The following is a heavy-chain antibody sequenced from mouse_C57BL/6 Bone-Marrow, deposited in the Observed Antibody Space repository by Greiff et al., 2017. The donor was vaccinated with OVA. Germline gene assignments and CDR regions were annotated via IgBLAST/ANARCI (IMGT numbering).Heavy chain of an antibody. CDR1: GYTFTSYW. D-gene: IGHD1-1*01. V-gene: IGHV1-7*01. Sequence: VKLQQSGAELANPGASVKLSCKASGYTFTSYWMHWVKQRPGQGLEWIGDINPSSGYTKYNQKFKDKATLTADKSSSTAYMQLSSLTYEDSAVYYCATHYYGSSYPLDYWGQGTTLTVSS. J-gene: IGHJ2*01. CDR2: INPSSGYT. CDR3: ATHYYGSSYPLDY.